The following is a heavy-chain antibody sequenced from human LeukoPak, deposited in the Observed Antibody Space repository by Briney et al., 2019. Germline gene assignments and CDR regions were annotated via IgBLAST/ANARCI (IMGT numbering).Heavy chain of an antibody. J-gene: IGHJ4*02. D-gene: IGHD2-2*01. CDR1: GGSISSYY. V-gene: IGHV4-59*08. CDR3: AASYQLLSDFDY. Sequence: PSETLSLTCTVSGGSISSYYWSWIRQPPGKGLEWIGYIYYSGSTNYNPSLKGRVTISVDTSKNQFSLKLSSVTAADTAVYYCAASYQLLSDFDYWGQGTLVTVSS. CDR2: IYYSGST.